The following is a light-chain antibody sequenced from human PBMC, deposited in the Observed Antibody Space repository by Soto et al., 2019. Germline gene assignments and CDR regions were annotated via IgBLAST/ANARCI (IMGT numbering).Light chain of an antibody. Sequence: DIQMTQSPSTLSASVGDRIIITCRASESISSWLAWYQQKPGKAPKLLIYKASTLESGVPSRFSASGSGTEFTRTISSLQVYDSATYFCHQYSSSHTFGGGTNMKIK. CDR2: KAS. CDR3: HQYSSSHT. J-gene: IGKJ4*01. CDR1: ESISSW. V-gene: IGKV1-5*03.